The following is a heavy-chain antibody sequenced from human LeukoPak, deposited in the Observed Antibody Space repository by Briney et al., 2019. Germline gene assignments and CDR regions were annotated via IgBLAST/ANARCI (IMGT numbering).Heavy chain of an antibody. J-gene: IGHJ6*02. Sequence: SVKLSCKASGGTFSSYAISWVRQAPGQGLEWMGRIIPIFGIANYAQKFQGRVTITADKSTSSAYMELSSLRSEDTAVYYCARGDVVVVAATHPSNGMDVWGQGTTVTVSS. D-gene: IGHD2-15*01. CDR2: IIPIFGIA. CDR1: GGTFSSYA. CDR3: ARGDVVVVAATHPSNGMDV. V-gene: IGHV1-69*04.